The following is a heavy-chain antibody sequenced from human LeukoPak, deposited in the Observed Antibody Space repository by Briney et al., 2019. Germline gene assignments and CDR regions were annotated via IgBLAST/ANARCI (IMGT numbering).Heavy chain of an antibody. Sequence: ASVKVSCKVSGYTLTELSMHWVRQAPGKGLEWMGGFDPEDGETIYAQKFQGRVTMTEDTSTDTAYMELSSLRSEDTAVYYCATGYADGSGSYYVRHNAFDIWGQGTMFTVSS. J-gene: IGHJ3*02. CDR3: ATGYADGSGSYYVRHNAFDI. V-gene: IGHV1-24*01. CDR1: GYTLTELS. D-gene: IGHD3-10*01. CDR2: FDPEDGET.